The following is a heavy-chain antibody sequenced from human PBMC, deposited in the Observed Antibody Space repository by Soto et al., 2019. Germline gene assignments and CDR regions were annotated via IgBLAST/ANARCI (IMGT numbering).Heavy chain of an antibody. Sequence: ASVKVSCKASGGTFSSYAISWVRQAPGQGLEWMGGIIPIFGTANYAQKFQGRVTITADESTSTAYMELSSLRSEDTAVYYCASLMGATKHNDYWGQGTLVTVSS. CDR1: GGTFSSYA. D-gene: IGHD1-26*01. CDR2: IIPIFGTA. CDR3: ASLMGATKHNDY. V-gene: IGHV1-69*13. J-gene: IGHJ4*02.